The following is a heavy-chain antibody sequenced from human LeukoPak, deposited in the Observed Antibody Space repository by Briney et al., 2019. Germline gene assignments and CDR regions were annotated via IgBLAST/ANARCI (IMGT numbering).Heavy chain of an antibody. CDR3: ATTRAGYCTNGVCYGLDY. Sequence: ASVKVSCKASGYTFTSYGIGWVRQAPGQGLEWMAWISTFNGNTNYAQKFQDRVTMTTDTSTSTAYMELRSLRSDDTAVYYCATTRAGYCTNGVCYGLDYWGQGTLVTVSS. CDR2: ISTFNGNT. V-gene: IGHV1-18*01. D-gene: IGHD2-8*01. J-gene: IGHJ4*02. CDR1: GYTFTSYG.